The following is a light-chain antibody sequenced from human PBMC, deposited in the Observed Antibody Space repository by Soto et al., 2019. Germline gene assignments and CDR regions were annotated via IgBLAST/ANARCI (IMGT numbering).Light chain of an antibody. Sequence: DTVMTQSPDSLAVSLGERATINCKSSRSILYSYNNRDCLAWYQQKPGQPPKLLIYWASARESGVPDRFSGSGSGTNFTLTISSLQAEDVAVYHCQQYFSLPYTFGQGTKLEIK. V-gene: IGKV4-1*01. CDR3: QQYFSLPYT. J-gene: IGKJ2*01. CDR2: WAS. CDR1: RSILYSYNNRDC.